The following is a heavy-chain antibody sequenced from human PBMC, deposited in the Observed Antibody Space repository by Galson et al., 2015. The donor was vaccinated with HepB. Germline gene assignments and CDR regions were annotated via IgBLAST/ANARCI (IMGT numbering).Heavy chain of an antibody. CDR1: GFTFSSYA. D-gene: IGHD6-19*01. CDR2: IYSGGNT. J-gene: IGHJ4*02. CDR3: AREASSSGWCYMDY. V-gene: IGHV3-23*03. Sequence: SLRLSCAASGFTFSSYAMSWVRQAPGKGLEWVSIIYSGGNTYYADSVKGRFTISRDNSKNTLYLQMNSLRAEDTAVYYCAREASSSGWCYMDYWGQRTLVTVSS.